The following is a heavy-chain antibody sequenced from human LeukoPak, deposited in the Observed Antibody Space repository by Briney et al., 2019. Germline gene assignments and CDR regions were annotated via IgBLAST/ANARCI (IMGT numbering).Heavy chain of an antibody. CDR3: ASLYGSGSYGSYYFDY. CDR1: GGSISSSSYY. Sequence: SETLSLTCTVSGGSISSSSYYWGWIRQPPGKGLEWIGSIYYSGSTYYNPSLKSRVTISVDTSKNQFSLKLSSVTAADTAVYYCASLYGSGSYGSYYFDYWGQGTLVTVSS. D-gene: IGHD3-10*01. V-gene: IGHV4-39*07. CDR2: IYYSGST. J-gene: IGHJ4*02.